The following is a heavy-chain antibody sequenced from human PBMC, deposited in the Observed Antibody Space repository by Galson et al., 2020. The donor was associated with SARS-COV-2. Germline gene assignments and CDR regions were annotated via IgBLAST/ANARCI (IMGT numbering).Heavy chain of an antibody. CDR2: TLYSGTT. CDR3: ARLFNTGTYGGGQLDH. Sequence: SETLSITCTVSGGSISSSRYYRGWIRQPPGKGLEWIGSTLYSGTTYYNPSLKSRVTVSVDTSKNQFSLKLSSVTAADTSIYYCARLFNTGTYGGGQLDHWGQGALVTVSS. V-gene: IGHV4-39*01. CDR1: GGSISSSRYY. J-gene: IGHJ4*02. D-gene: IGHD1-7*01.